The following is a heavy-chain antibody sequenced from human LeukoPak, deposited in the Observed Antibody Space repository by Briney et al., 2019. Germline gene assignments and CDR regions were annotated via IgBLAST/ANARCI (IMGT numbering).Heavy chain of an antibody. J-gene: IGHJ1*01. CDR1: GFTCSSYG. CDR3: ATDPNYYDSSGYFQH. D-gene: IGHD3-22*01. CDR2: ISYDGSNK. Sequence: GGSLRLSCAASGFTCSSYGMHWVRQAPGKGQEWVAVISYDGSNKYYADSVKGRFTISRDNSKNTLYLQMNSLRAEDTAVYYCATDPNYYDSSGYFQHWGQGTLVTVSS. V-gene: IGHV3-30*03.